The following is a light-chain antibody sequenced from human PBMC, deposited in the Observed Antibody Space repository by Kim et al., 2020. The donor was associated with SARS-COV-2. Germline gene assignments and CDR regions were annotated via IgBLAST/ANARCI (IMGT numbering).Light chain of an antibody. CDR3: SSYSSSTAVL. Sequence: TTTPAAGTVNDVGGFDCGSWYQQRPGKAPKLMIYDVFNRPSGVPNRFSASKSGNTASLTISGLHAEDEANYYCSSYSSSTAVLFGGGTQLTVL. V-gene: IGLV2-14*03. J-gene: IGLJ2*01. CDR2: DVF. CDR1: VNDVGGFDC.